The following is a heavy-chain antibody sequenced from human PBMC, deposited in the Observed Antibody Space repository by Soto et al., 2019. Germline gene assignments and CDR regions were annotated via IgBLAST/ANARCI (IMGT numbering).Heavy chain of an antibody. D-gene: IGHD3-10*01. CDR2: IYYSGST. CDR3: ALGVVRGCFDY. V-gene: IGHV4-39*01. J-gene: IGHJ4*02. CDR1: GGSISSSSYY. Sequence: SETLSLTCTVSGGSISSSSYYWGWIRQPPGKGLEWIGSIYYSGSTYYNPSLKSRVTISVDTSKNQFSLKLSSVTAADTAVCYCALGVVRGCFDYWGQGTLVTVSS.